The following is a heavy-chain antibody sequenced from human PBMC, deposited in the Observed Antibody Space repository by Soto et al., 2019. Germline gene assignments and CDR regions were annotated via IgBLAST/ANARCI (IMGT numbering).Heavy chain of an antibody. J-gene: IGHJ4*02. CDR1: GFTFSSYA. Sequence: EVQLLESGGGLVQPGGSLRLSCAASGFTFSSYAMSWVRQAPGKGLEWVSAISGSGGSTYYADSVKGRFTISRDKSKNTLYLQMNSLRAEDTAVYYCATGSLGYSGYRFGYWGQGTLVTVSS. V-gene: IGHV3-23*01. CDR3: ATGSLGYSGYRFGY. D-gene: IGHD5-12*01. CDR2: ISGSGGST.